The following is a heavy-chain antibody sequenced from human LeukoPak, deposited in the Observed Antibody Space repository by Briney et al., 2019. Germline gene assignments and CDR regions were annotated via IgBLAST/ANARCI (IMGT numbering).Heavy chain of an antibody. Sequence: PGGSLRLSCVASEFTFSNYAMSWIRQAPGKGLEWVSYISSSSSYTNYADSVKGRFTISRDNAKNSLYLQMNSLRAEDTAVYYCARGVGARTPDAFDIWGQGTMVTVSS. CDR3: ARGVGARTPDAFDI. CDR2: ISSSSSYT. D-gene: IGHD1-26*01. V-gene: IGHV3-11*06. J-gene: IGHJ3*02. CDR1: EFTFSNYA.